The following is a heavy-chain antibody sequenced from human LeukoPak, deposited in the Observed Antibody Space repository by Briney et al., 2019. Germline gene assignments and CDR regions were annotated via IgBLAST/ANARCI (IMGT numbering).Heavy chain of an antibody. V-gene: IGHV3-21*01. CDR1: GFTFSSYS. D-gene: IGHD3-22*01. Sequence: PGGSLRLSCAASGFTFSSYSMNWVRQAPGKGLEWVSSISSSSSYIYYADSVKGRFTISRDNAKNSLYLQINSLRAEDTAVYYCARDLSTPPYYYDSSHPYYFDYWGQGTLVTVSS. CDR2: ISSSSSYI. J-gene: IGHJ4*02. CDR3: ARDLSTPPYYYDSSHPYYFDY.